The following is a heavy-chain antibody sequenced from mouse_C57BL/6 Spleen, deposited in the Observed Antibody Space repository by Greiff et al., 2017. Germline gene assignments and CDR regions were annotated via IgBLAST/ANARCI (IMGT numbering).Heavy chain of an antibody. J-gene: IGHJ2*01. CDR2: IWSGGST. CDR1: GFSLTSYG. CDR3: ARMSNYLYYFDY. D-gene: IGHD2-5*01. Sequence: VQLQESGPGLVQPSQSLSITCTVSGFSLTSYGVHWVRQSPGKGLEWLGVIWSGGSTDYNAAFISRLSISKDNSKSQVFFKMNSLQADDTAIYYCARMSNYLYYFDYWGQGTTLTVSS. V-gene: IGHV2-2*01.